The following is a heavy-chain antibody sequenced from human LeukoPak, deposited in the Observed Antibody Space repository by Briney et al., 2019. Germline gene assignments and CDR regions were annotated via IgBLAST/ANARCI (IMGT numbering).Heavy chain of an antibody. D-gene: IGHD5-18*01. J-gene: IGHJ3*02. V-gene: IGHV3-23*05. CDR3: AKAFREFGTSSSYSSFDT. CDR1: GFTFSSFA. Sequence: GGSLRLSCAASGFTFSSFALCCVRQAPGKGLEWVSGVSYTRIATYYADSVKGRFTISRDDSQNILYLQMNGLRAEDTAVYFCAKAFREFGTSSSYSSFDTWGQGTMVTVSS. CDR2: VSYTRIAT.